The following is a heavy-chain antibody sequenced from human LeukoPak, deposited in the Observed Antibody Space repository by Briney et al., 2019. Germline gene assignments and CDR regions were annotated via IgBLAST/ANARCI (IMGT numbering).Heavy chain of an antibody. Sequence: PGGSLRLSCAASGFTFDDYAMHWVRQAPGKGLVWVSGISWNSGSIGYADSVKGRFTISRDNAKNSLYLQMNSLRAEDMALYYCAKGPIAVAGTYFDYWGQGTLVTVSS. CDR2: ISWNSGSI. V-gene: IGHV3-9*03. CDR1: GFTFDDYA. J-gene: IGHJ4*02. D-gene: IGHD6-19*01. CDR3: AKGPIAVAGTYFDY.